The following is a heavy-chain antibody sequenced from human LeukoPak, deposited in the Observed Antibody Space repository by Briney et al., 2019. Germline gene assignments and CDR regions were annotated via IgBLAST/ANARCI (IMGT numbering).Heavy chain of an antibody. CDR3: ARDYYDILTGSKGLDY. CDR2: IYHSGST. V-gene: IGHV4-59*12. Sequence: SETLSLTCTVSGGSISSYYWSWIRQPPGKGLEWIGEIYHSGSTNYSPSLKSRVTISVDKSKNQFSLKLSSVTAADTAVYYCARDYYDILTGSKGLDYWGQGTLVTVSS. CDR1: GGSISSYY. D-gene: IGHD3-9*01. J-gene: IGHJ4*02.